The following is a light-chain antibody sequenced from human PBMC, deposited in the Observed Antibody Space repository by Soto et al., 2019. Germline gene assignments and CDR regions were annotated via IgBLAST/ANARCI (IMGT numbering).Light chain of an antibody. CDR1: QSISSW. Sequence: DIQMTQSPSTLSASVGDKVTSTCRASQSISSWLAWYQQKPGKAPKLLIYKASTLESGVPSNFSGSGSGTEFTLSISSLQPEYFATYYCQQYNSYPWTFGQGTKVDVK. CDR2: KAS. V-gene: IGKV1-5*03. J-gene: IGKJ1*01. CDR3: QQYNSYPWT.